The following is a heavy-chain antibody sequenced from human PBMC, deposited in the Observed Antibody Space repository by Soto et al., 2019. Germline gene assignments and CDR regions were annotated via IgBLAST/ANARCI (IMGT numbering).Heavy chain of an antibody. CDR2: IKSKTDGGTT. D-gene: IGHD1-7*01. Sequence: PGGSLRLSCAASGFTFSSYSMNWVRQAPGKGLEWVGRIKSKTDGGTTDYAAPVKGRFTISRDDSKNTLYLQMNSLNTEDTAVYYCTTRPYYWYYVLSLGAFDIWGQGTMVTVSS. CDR1: GFTFSSYS. J-gene: IGHJ3*02. V-gene: IGHV3-15*01. CDR3: TTRPYYWYYVLSLGAFDI.